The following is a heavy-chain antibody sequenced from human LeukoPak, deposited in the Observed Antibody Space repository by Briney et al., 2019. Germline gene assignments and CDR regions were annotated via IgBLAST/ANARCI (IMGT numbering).Heavy chain of an antibody. CDR1: GFTFSSYA. CDR2: ISGSGGST. J-gene: IGHJ4*02. CDR3: AKGSAAAGTGEGY. V-gene: IGHV3-23*01. Sequence: GGSLRLSCAASGFTFSSYAMSWVRQAPGKGLEWVSAISGSGGSTYYAASVRGRFTISRDNSKNTLYLQMHSLRAEDTAVYYCAKGSAAAGTGEGYWGQGTLVTVSS. D-gene: IGHD6-13*01.